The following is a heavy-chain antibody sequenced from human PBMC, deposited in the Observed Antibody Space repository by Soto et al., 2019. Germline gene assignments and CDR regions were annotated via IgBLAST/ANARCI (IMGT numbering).Heavy chain of an antibody. Sequence: SETLSLTCTVSGGSISSYYWSWIRQPPGKGLEWIGYIYYSGSTNYNPSLKSRVTISVDTSKNQFSLKLSSVTAPDTAVYYCARHHDSWAQGTLVTVSS. J-gene: IGHJ4*02. CDR2: IYYSGST. CDR1: GGSISSYY. V-gene: IGHV4-59*08. CDR3: ARHHDS.